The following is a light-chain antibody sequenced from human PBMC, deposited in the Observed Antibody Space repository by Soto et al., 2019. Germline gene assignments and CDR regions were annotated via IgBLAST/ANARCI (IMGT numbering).Light chain of an antibody. V-gene: IGKV3-11*01. CDR3: QQRSNLIT. CDR2: DAS. CDR1: QSVSSY. Sequence: EIVSTQSPATLSLSPGERATLSCRASQSVSSYLAWYQQKPGQAPRLLIYDASNRATGIPARFSGSGSGTDFTLTISSLEPEDFAVYYCQQRSNLITFGQGTRLDIK. J-gene: IGKJ5*01.